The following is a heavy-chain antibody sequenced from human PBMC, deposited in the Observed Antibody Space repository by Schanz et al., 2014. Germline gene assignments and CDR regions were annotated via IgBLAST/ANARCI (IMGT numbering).Heavy chain of an antibody. Sequence: EVQLLESGGGLVQPGGSLRLSCSASTFTFDHYAMTWVRQAPGKGLEWVSAISGGGGTTYYADSVKGRFTISRDNSKNTLYLQMNSLRAEDTAVYYSARKVVATIGGYYDNWGQGTLVIVSS. CDR1: TFTFDHYA. CDR3: ARKVVATIGGYYDN. D-gene: IGHD5-12*01. V-gene: IGHV3-23*01. CDR2: ISGGGGTT. J-gene: IGHJ4*02.